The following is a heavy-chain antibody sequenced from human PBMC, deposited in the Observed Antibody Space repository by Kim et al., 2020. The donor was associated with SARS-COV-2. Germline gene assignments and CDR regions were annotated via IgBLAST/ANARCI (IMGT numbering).Heavy chain of an antibody. Sequence: VKVSCKASGGTFSSYAISWVRQAPGQGLEWMGRIIPILGIANYAQKFQGRVTITADKSTSTAYMELSSLRSEDTAVYYCARERESVTWFGELSPFDYWGQGTLVTVSS. V-gene: IGHV1-69*04. J-gene: IGHJ4*02. D-gene: IGHD3-10*01. CDR1: GGTFSSYA. CDR2: IIPILGIA. CDR3: ARERESVTWFGELSPFDY.